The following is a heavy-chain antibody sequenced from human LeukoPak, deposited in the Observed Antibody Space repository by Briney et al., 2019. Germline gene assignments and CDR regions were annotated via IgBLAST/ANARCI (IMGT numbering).Heavy chain of an antibody. J-gene: IGHJ4*02. CDR2: ISYDGSNK. CDR1: GFTSSSYG. V-gene: IGHV3-30*03. CDR3: ASDMVRGVTDY. Sequence: PGGSLRLSCAASGFTSSSYGMHWVRQAPGKGLEWVTVISYDGSNKYYADSVKGRFTISRDNSKNTLYMQMNSLRAEDTAVYYCASDMVRGVTDYWGQGTLVTVSS. D-gene: IGHD3-10*01.